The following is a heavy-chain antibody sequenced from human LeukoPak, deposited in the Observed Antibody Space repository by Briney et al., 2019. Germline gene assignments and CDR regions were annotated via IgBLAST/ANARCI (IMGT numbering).Heavy chain of an antibody. J-gene: IGHJ4*02. CDR1: GGSFNNYY. CDR3: ARRSSSGWFFDY. V-gene: IGHV4-34*01. CDR2: INHSEST. Sequence: KTSETLSLTCAVYGGSFNNYYWSWIRQPPGKGLEWIGEINHSESTNYNPSLKSQLTISTDTSKNQFSVKLTSVTAADTAVYYCARRSSSGWFFDYWGQGTLVTVSS. D-gene: IGHD6-19*01.